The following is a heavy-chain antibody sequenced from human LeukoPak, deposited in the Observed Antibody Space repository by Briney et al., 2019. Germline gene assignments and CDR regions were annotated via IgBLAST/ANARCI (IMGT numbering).Heavy chain of an antibody. V-gene: IGHV4-59*08. CDR3: ARSDYGDYVNY. CDR1: GGSISSYY. D-gene: IGHD4-17*01. J-gene: IGHJ4*02. Sequence: SETLSLTCTVSGGSISSYYWSRIRQPPGKGLEWIGYIYYSGSTNYNPSLKSRVTISVDTSKNQFSLKLSSVTAADTAVYYCARSDYGDYVNYWGQGTLVTVSS. CDR2: IYYSGST.